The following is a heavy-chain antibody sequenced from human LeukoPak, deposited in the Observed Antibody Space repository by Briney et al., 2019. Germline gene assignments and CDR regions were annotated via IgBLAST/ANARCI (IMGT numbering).Heavy chain of an antibody. V-gene: IGHV3-11*06. CDR2: ITNRGTYT. CDR3: AVALSGSYVYYHTMDV. J-gene: IGHJ6*02. CDR1: GFTFSDCY. D-gene: IGHD3-10*01. Sequence: GGSLRLSCTASGFTFSDCYMSWIRQAPGKGLEWVSYITNRGTYTNYADSVKGRFTISRDNAKNSLFLQMNNLGAEDSAVYYCAVALSGSYVYYHTMDVWGQGTTVTVSS.